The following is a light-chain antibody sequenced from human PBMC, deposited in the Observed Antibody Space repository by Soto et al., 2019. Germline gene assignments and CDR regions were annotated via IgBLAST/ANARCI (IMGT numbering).Light chain of an antibody. Sequence: EIVLTQSPGTLSLSPGERATLSCRASQSVSSHYLAWYQQKPGQAPRLLIYGASSRATGIPDRFSGSGSGTDFTLTISRLEPEDFAVYYCQQYTNSPTLTFGGGTKVDIK. CDR3: QQYTNSPTLT. V-gene: IGKV3-20*01. CDR1: QSVSSHY. J-gene: IGKJ4*01. CDR2: GAS.